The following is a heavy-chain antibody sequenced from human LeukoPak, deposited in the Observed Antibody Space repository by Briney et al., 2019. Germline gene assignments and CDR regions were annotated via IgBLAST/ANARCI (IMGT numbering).Heavy chain of an antibody. CDR3: ARDPHPYCTNGVCSPYFDY. CDR1: GFTFSSYW. Sequence: GGSLRLSCAASGFTFSSYWMSWVRQAPGKGLELVANIKHDGSEKYYVDSVKGRFTISRDNAKNSLYLQMNSLRAEDTAVYYCARDPHPYCTNGVCSPYFDYWGQGTLVTVSS. D-gene: IGHD2-8*01. CDR2: IKHDGSEK. V-gene: IGHV3-7*01. J-gene: IGHJ4*02.